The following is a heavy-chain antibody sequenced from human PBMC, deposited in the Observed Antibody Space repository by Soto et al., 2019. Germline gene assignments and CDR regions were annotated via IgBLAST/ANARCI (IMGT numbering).Heavy chain of an antibody. CDR1: GYTFSSYA. D-gene: IGHD3-22*01. Sequence: QVHLVQSGAEVKKPGASVKVSCQASGYTFSSYALHWVRQAPGQSLEWMGWINAGYGNTKYSQKVQGRVTITSDTSATTAYMELLSLRFEDTAVYSCAWEMYYYDSSGYSHNAFDIWGQGTMVTVSS. CDR3: AWEMYYYDSSGYSHNAFDI. V-gene: IGHV1-3*01. J-gene: IGHJ3*02. CDR2: INAGYGNT.